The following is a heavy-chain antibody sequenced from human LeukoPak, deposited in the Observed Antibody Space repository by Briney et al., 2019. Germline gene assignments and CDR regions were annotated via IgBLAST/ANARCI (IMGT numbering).Heavy chain of an antibody. D-gene: IGHD5-18*01. CDR2: ISYDGSNK. V-gene: IGHV3-30*18. Sequence: GRSLRLSCAASGFTFTSYGMHGVRQAPGKGLEWVAVISYDGSNKYYADSVKGRFTISRDNSKNTLYLQMNSLRAEDTAVYYCAKDQIQLWLGSVDYWGQGTLVTVSS. J-gene: IGHJ4*02. CDR3: AKDQIQLWLGSVDY. CDR1: GFTFTSYG.